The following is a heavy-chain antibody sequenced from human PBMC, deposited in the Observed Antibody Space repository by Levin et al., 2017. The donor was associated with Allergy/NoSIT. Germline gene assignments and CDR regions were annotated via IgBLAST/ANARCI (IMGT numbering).Heavy chain of an antibody. CDR1: GFTVGTYA. V-gene: IGHV3-23*01. D-gene: IGHD1-1*01. CDR3: EGSWT. CDR2: ISGGGGGT. Sequence: LSLTCAASGFTVGTYAMGWVRQSPGKPLEWVSGISGGGGGTHYADFARGRFIISRDTSKNTLSLEMNDLRVEDTDVYHCEGSWTWGQGTLVTVSS. J-gene: IGHJ4*02.